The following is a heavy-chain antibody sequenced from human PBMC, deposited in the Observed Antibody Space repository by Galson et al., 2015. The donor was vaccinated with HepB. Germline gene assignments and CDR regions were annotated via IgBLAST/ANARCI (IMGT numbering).Heavy chain of an antibody. D-gene: IGHD5-18*01. J-gene: IGHJ4*02. Sequence: SLRLSCAASGFTFSRHAMNWVRQAPGKGLQWVSYISSSSSTLYYADSVKGRFTISRDNAKNSLYLQMDSLRAEDTALYYCTRAVTAMVDFDYWGQGTLVTVSS. CDR2: ISSSSSTL. V-gene: IGHV3-48*01. CDR1: GFTFSRHA. CDR3: TRAVTAMVDFDY.